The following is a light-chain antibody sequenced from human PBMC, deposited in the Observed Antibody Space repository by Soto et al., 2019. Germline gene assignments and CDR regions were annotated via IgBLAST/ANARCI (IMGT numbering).Light chain of an antibody. CDR2: GAS. J-gene: IGKJ2*01. CDR1: QSVSSN. V-gene: IGKV3-15*01. CDR3: QQYNNWPPQYT. Sequence: EIVMTQSPATLSVSPGERATLSCRASQSVSSNLAWYQQKPGQAPRLLIYGASTRATGIPARFSGSGSGTEFTLTISSLQSEDFAVYYCQQYNNWPPQYTFGQGTKPEIK.